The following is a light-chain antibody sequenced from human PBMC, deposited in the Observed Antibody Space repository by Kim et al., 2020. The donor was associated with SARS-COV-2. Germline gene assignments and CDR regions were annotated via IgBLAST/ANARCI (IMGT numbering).Light chain of an antibody. V-gene: IGLV3-19*01. CDR3: NSRDSNDNVV. J-gene: IGLJ2*01. CDR2: GKN. Sequence: SSELTPDPAVSVALGQTVRITCQGDSLRSYYATWYQQKPGQAPILVIYGKNNRPSGIPDRFSGSSSVNTASLTITGTQAGDEADYYCNSRDSNDNVVFGGGTKLTV. CDR1: SLRSYY.